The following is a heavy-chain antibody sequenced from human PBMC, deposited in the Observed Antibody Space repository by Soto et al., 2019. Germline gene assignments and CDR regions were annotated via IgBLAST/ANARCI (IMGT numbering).Heavy chain of an antibody. CDR1: GFTFSSYW. CDR3: ARGRYQLLWGDY. CDR2: INRDGSST. J-gene: IGHJ4*02. V-gene: IGHV3-74*01. Sequence: EVQLVESGGGLVQPGGSLRLSCAASGFTFSSYWMHWVRQPPGRGLVWVSRINRDGSSTSYADSVKGRFTISRNNAKNTVYLQMNSLRAEDTAVYYCARGRYQLLWGDYWGQGTLATVSS. D-gene: IGHD2-2*01.